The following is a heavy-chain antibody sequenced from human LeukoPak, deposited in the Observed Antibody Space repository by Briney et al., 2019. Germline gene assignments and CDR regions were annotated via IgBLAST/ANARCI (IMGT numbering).Heavy chain of an antibody. Sequence: GASVKVSCKASGYTFTGYYMHWVRQAPGQGLEWMGWINPNSGGTNCAQKFQGRVTMTRDTSISTAYMELSRLKSDDTAVYYCARDLSGSYTEFDYWGQGTLVTVSS. CDR1: GYTFTGYY. J-gene: IGHJ4*02. CDR3: ARDLSGSYTEFDY. D-gene: IGHD1-26*01. CDR2: INPNSGGT. V-gene: IGHV1-2*02.